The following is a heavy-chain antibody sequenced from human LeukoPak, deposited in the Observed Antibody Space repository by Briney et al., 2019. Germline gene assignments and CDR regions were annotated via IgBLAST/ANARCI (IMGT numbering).Heavy chain of an antibody. Sequence: SETLSLTCTGSGGSISGYYWSWIRQPPRKGLEWIGYIYTTGSTDYNPSLKSRVTISVDTSKNQLSLNLSSVTAADTAVYYCARRGTIFGPESLWGRGTLVTVSS. V-gene: IGHV4-4*09. CDR2: IYTTGST. CDR1: GGSISGYY. CDR3: ARRGTIFGPESL. D-gene: IGHD3-3*01. J-gene: IGHJ2*01.